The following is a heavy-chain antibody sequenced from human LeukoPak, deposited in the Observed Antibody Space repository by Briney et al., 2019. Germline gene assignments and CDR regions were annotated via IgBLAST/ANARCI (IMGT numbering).Heavy chain of an antibody. Sequence: PSETLSLTCAVYGGSLSGYYWSWIRQSPGKRLEWIGEINHGGSTNYNPSLKSRVTMSVDTSKNHFSLKLSSVTAADTAVYFCAREGRMSMGIEYWGQGTLVTLSS. V-gene: IGHV4-34*01. CDR2: INHGGST. CDR1: GGSLSGYY. CDR3: AREGRMSMGIEY. J-gene: IGHJ4*02. D-gene: IGHD4/OR15-4a*01.